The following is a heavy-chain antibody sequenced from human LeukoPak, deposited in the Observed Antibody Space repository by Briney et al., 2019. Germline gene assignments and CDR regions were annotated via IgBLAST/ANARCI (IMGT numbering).Heavy chain of an antibody. CDR2: ISSSGSTI. Sequence: GGSLRLSCAASGFTFSDYYMSWIRQAPGKGLEWVSYISSSGSTIYYADSVKGRFTISRDNAKNSLYLQMNSLRAEDTAVYYCARGAPYYYDSSGYSDYYYMDVWGKGTTVTISS. D-gene: IGHD3-22*01. J-gene: IGHJ6*03. CDR1: GFTFSDYY. CDR3: ARGAPYYYDSSGYSDYYYMDV. V-gene: IGHV3-11*01.